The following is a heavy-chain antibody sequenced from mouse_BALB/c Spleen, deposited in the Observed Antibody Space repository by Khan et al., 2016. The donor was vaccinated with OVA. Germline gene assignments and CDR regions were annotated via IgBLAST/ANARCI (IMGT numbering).Heavy chain of an antibody. Sequence: QVQLQQPGPVLVKPGASVKMSCKASGYTFTDYIINWVRQRTGQGLEWIGQIYPGSGSTYYNVKFKGKATLTADKSSNTAYMQLRSLTSEDSAVYFCARSGYGSLGYWGQGTTLTVSS. CDR2: IYPGSGST. D-gene: IGHD1-1*01. CDR3: ARSGYGSLGY. V-gene: IGHV1-77*01. J-gene: IGHJ2*01. CDR1: GYTFTDYI.